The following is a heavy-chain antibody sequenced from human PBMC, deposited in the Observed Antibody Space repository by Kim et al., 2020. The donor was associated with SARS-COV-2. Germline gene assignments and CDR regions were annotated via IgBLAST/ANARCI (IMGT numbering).Heavy chain of an antibody. CDR3: ASGRAVAGKFDY. D-gene: IGHD6-19*01. J-gene: IGHJ4*02. CDR2: ISYDGNNK. V-gene: IGHV3-30*03. CDR1: GFTFSTYG. Sequence: GGSLRLSCAASGFTFSTYGMHWVRQAPGKGLEWVAIISYDGNNKYYADSVKGRFTISRDNSKNTVDLQMNSLRAEDTAVYYCASGRAVAGKFDYWGQGTLVTVSS.